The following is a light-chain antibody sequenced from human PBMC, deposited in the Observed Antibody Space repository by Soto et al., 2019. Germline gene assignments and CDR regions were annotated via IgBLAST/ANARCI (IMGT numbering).Light chain of an antibody. Sequence: QSVLTQPPSASGTPGQGVTISCSGSSSNIGSNTVNWYQQLPGTAPKLLIYSNNQRPSGVPDRFSGSKSGTSASLAISGLQSEDEADYYCAAWDDSLNGVLFGGGTKVTVL. CDR3: AAWDDSLNGVL. J-gene: IGLJ2*01. CDR1: SSNIGSNT. V-gene: IGLV1-44*01. CDR2: SNN.